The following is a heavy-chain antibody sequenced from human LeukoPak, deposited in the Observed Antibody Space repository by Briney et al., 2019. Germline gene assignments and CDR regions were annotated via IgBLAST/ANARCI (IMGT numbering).Heavy chain of an antibody. J-gene: IGHJ4*02. Sequence: LSLTCAVSGGLISSGGFSWNWIRQPPGKGLEWVSYISSSGSTCYYADSVKGRVTISRDNAKNSLYLQMNSLRADDTAVYYCARERFRYFDYWGQGTLVTVSS. V-gene: IGHV3-11*01. CDR3: ARERFRYFDY. CDR1: GGLISSGGFS. CDR2: ISSSGSTC.